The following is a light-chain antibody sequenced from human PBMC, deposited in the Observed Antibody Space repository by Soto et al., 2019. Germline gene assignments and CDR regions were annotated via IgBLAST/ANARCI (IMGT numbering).Light chain of an antibody. CDR2: DTS. CDR3: QQYNIWRSIS. Sequence: EIVMTQSPATLSVSPGERATLSCRASQSISNTLAWYQHKPGQAPRLLIYDTSTRVAGIPARFTGSGSGTDFTLTISSLQSEDFAVYYCQQYNIWRSISFGQGTRLE. J-gene: IGKJ5*01. V-gene: IGKV3-15*01. CDR1: QSISNT.